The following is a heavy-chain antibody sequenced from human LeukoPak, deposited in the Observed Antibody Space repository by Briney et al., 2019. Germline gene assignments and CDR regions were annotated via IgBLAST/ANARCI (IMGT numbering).Heavy chain of an antibody. J-gene: IGHJ3*02. CDR3: ARVPDPGYYSIAFDI. CDR1: GFTFSSYA. V-gene: IGHV3-64*01. CDR2: ISSNGGST. D-gene: IGHD2-15*01. Sequence: GGSLRLSCAASGFTFSSYAMHWVRQAPGKGLEYVSAISSNGGSTYYANSVKGRFTISRDNSKNTLYLQMGSLRAEDTAVYYCARVPDPGYYSIAFDIWGQGTMVTVSS.